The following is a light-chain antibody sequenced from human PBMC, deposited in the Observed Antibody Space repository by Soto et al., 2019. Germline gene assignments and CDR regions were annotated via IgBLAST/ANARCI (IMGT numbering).Light chain of an antibody. CDR1: QGISSS. J-gene: IGKJ1*01. CDR2: AAS. CDR3: QQYNSYSQT. V-gene: IGKV1-9*01. Sequence: IQLTQSPSSLSASVGDRVTITCRASQGISSSLAWYQQTPGKAPKFLIYAASTLQSGVPARFSGSGSGTEFTLTISSLQPDDFATYYCQQYNSYSQTFGQGTKVDIK.